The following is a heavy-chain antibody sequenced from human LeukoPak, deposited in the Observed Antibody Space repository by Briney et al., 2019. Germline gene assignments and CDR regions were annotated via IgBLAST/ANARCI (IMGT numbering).Heavy chain of an antibody. J-gene: IGHJ5*02. D-gene: IGHD3-3*01. CDR1: GYTFTSYA. CDR3: ARLPRRDFWSGYYRTHNWFDP. CDR2: INTNTGNP. Sequence: GASVKVSCKASGYTFTSYAMNWVRQAPGQGLEWMGWINTNTGNPTYAQGFTGRFVFSLDTSVSTAYLQISSLKAEDTAVYYCARLPRRDFWSGYYRTHNWFDPWGQGTLVTVSS. V-gene: IGHV7-4-1*02.